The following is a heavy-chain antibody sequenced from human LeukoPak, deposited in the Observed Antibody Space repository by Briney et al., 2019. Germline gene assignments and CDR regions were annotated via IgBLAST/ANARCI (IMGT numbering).Heavy chain of an antibody. Sequence: GGSLRLSCAASGFTFDDSAMHWVRQVPGKGLEWVSGISWNSGIIDYADSVKGRFTISRDNSKNTLYLQMNSLRAEDTAVYYCAKDLVGATFNWGQGTLVTVSS. J-gene: IGHJ4*02. D-gene: IGHD1-26*01. CDR2: ISWNSGII. CDR1: GFTFDDSA. CDR3: AKDLVGATFN. V-gene: IGHV3-9*01.